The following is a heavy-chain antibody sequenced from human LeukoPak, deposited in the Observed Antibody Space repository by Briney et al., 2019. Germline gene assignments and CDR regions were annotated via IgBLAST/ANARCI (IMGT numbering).Heavy chain of an antibody. V-gene: IGHV3-7*03. Sequence: GGSLRLSCAASGFTFSSYWMSWVRQAPGKGLGWVANIKQDGSEKYYVDSVKGRFTISRDNAKNSLYLQMNSLRAEDTAVYYCARGSLWSRGYYYGMDVWGKGTTVTVSS. CDR1: GFTFSSYW. CDR2: IKQDGSEK. CDR3: ARGSLWSRGYYYGMDV. J-gene: IGHJ6*04. D-gene: IGHD3-10*01.